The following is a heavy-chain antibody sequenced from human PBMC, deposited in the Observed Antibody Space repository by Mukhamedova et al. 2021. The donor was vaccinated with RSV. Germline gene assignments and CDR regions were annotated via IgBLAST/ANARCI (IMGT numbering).Heavy chain of an antibody. V-gene: IGHV1-46*04. D-gene: IGHD6-19*01. J-gene: IGHJ4*02. CDR3: ARDSGTLWLAYYFDY. Sequence: AEYMGGRVTMTRDTSTSTVYMELSSLRSEDTAVYYCARDSGTLWLAYYFDYWGQGTLVTVSS.